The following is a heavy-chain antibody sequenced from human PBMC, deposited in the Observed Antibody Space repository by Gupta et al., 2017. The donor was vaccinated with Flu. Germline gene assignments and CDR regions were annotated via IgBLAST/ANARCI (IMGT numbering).Heavy chain of an antibody. CDR3: VRETSPWIQDIGARSPKTYYAVDV. J-gene: IGHJ6*02. V-gene: IGHV4-31*03. CDR2: IYYRGST. CDR1: GGSISRGGYY. Sequence: QVQLQESGPGLVKPSQTLSLTCFVSGGSISRGGYYWRWIRPHPGKGLEWIGDIYYRGSTAYNPSLQSRVILSIDTPKNQFSLRLTSGTAADTAVYYCVRETSPWIQDIGARSPKTYYAVDVWGQGTTVTVSS. D-gene: IGHD5-18*01.